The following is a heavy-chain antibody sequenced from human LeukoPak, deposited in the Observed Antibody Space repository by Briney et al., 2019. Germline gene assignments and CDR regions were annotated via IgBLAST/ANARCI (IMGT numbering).Heavy chain of an antibody. V-gene: IGHV3-53*01. CDR1: GFTVSSNY. J-gene: IGHJ6*02. CDR2: IYSGGST. CDR3: ARDSTVTTDHAEKYYYYGMDV. Sequence: GGSLRLSCAASGFTVSSNYMGWVRQAPGKGLEWVSVIYSGGSTYYADSVKGRFTISRDNSKNTLYLQMNSLRAEDTAVYYCARDSTVTTDHAEKYYYYGMDVWGQGTTVTVSS. D-gene: IGHD4-17*01.